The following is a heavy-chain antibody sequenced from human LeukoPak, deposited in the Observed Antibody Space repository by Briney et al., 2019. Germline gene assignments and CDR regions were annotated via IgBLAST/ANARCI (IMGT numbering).Heavy chain of an antibody. V-gene: IGHV4-39*01. J-gene: IGHJ6*02. Sequence: PSETLSLTCTVSGGSTASSSHYWGWIRQSPGKRLEWIAIMYYTGSTYYNPPLKSRVSISVDTSRTQFSLKLTSVTAADTAIYYCARHRIQPPVLMDVWGQGTTVTVSS. CDR3: ARHRIQPPVLMDV. CDR1: GGSTASSSHY. CDR2: MYYTGST. D-gene: IGHD5-18*01.